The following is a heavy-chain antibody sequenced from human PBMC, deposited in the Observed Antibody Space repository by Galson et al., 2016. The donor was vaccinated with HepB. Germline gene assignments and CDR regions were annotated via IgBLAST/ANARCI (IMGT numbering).Heavy chain of an antibody. Sequence: SLRLSCAASGFSFGSFAMSWVRQAPGQGLEWVANINQDEGETHYVDSMKGRFTISRDNAKKSLYLQMNSLRAEDTAVYYCARVRVGFHYWGQGTLVTVSS. J-gene: IGHJ4*02. CDR2: INQDEGET. D-gene: IGHD3-16*01. CDR1: GFSFGSFA. V-gene: IGHV3-7*03. CDR3: ARVRVGFHY.